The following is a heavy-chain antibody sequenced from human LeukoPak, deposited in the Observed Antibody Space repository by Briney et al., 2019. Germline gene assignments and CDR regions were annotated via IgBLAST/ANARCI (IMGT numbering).Heavy chain of an antibody. V-gene: IGHV3-7*01. CDR1: GFTFSSYW. CDR3: VKDSPPRYSGSPPAY. CDR2: IKQDGSEK. Sequence: GSLRLSCAASGFTFSSYWMSWVRQAPGKGLEWVANIKQDGSEKYYVDSVKGRFTISRDNAKNSVYLQMNSLRAEDTAVYYCVKDSPPRYSGSPPAYWGQGTLVTVSS. D-gene: IGHD1-26*01. J-gene: IGHJ4*02.